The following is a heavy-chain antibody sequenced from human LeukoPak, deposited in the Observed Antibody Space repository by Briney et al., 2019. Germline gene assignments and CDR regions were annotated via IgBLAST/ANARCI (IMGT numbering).Heavy chain of an antibody. V-gene: IGHV1-69*05. CDR3: ARGAVPAADGFFDY. J-gene: IGHJ4*02. Sequence: SVKVSCKASGGTFSSYAISWVRQAPGQGLEWMGRIIPIFGTANYAQKFQGRVTITTDESTSTAYMELSSLSSEDTAVYYCARGAVPAADGFFDYWGQGTMVTVSS. D-gene: IGHD2-2*01. CDR1: GGTFSSYA. CDR2: IIPIFGTA.